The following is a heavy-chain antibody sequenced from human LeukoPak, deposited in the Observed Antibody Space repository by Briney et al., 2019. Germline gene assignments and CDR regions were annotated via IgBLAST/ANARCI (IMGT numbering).Heavy chain of an antibody. CDR2: INPSGGST. V-gene: IGHV1-46*01. CDR3: ARDTTQTDRVVGARWLDY. J-gene: IGHJ4*02. CDR1: GYTFTSYY. Sequence: ASVKVSCKASGYTFTSYYMHWVRQAPGQGLEWMGIINPSGGSTSYAQKFQGRVTMTRDTSTSTVYMELSSLRSEDTAVYYCARDTTQTDRVVGARWLDYWGQGTLVTVSS. D-gene: IGHD1-26*01.